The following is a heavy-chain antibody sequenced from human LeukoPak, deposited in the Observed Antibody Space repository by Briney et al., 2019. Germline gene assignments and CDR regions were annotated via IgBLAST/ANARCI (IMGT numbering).Heavy chain of an antibody. Sequence: SGPALVKPTQTLTLTCTFSGFSLSTSGMRVSWILQPPGKALEWLARIDWDDNRFYSTSLKTRLTISKDTSKNQVVLTMTNMDPVDTATYYCARLYSTGWYDYWGQGTLVTVSS. CDR2: IDWDDNR. J-gene: IGHJ4*02. CDR1: GFSLSTSGMR. V-gene: IGHV2-70*04. CDR3: ARLYSTGWYDY. D-gene: IGHD6-19*01.